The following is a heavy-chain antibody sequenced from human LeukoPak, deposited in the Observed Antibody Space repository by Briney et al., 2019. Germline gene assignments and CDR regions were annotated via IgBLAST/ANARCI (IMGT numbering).Heavy chain of an antibody. Sequence: ASVKVSSKASGYTFTSYYMHCVRQAPGQGLEWMGIINPSGGSTSYAQKFQGRVTMTRDMSTSTVYMELSSLRSEDTAVYYCARAPLLTREPPGAGDYWGQGTLVTVSS. CDR3: ARAPLLTREPPGAGDY. V-gene: IGHV1-46*01. CDR2: INPSGGST. D-gene: IGHD2/OR15-2a*01. CDR1: GYTFTSYY. J-gene: IGHJ4*02.